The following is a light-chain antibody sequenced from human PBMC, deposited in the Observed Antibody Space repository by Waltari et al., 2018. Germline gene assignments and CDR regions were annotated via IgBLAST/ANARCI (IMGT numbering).Light chain of an antibody. Sequence: DIVMTQSPLSLPVTPGEPASISCRSSQSLLHSNGYSYLAWYLQKAGQSPQLLIYFGSIRASGVPDRFRGSGSGTDFTLKISRVEAEDVGVYYCMQTLQTPFTFGPGTKVDIK. CDR3: MQTLQTPFT. V-gene: IGKV2-28*01. CDR1: QSLLHSNGYSY. CDR2: FGS. J-gene: IGKJ3*01.